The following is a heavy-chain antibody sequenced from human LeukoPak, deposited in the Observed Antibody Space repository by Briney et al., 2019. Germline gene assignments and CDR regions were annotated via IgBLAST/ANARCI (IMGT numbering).Heavy chain of an antibody. Sequence: GASVKVSCTVSGYTLTELSMHWVRQAPGKGLEWMGGFDPEDGETIYAQKFQGRVTMTEDTSTDTAYMELSSLRSEDTAVYYCATDRLCSGGSCYDYWGQGTLVTVSS. CDR2: FDPEDGET. D-gene: IGHD2-15*01. CDR1: GYTLTELS. V-gene: IGHV1-24*01. J-gene: IGHJ4*02. CDR3: ATDRLCSGGSCYDY.